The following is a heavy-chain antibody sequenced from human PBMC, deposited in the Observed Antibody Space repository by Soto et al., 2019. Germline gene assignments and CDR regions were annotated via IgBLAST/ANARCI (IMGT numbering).Heavy chain of an antibody. Sequence: TSETLSLTCTVSGGSISSGDYYWSWIRQAPGKGLEWVANIKQDGSEKYYVDSVKGRLTISRDNAKNSLYLQMNSLRAEDTAVHYCARDSRYDFWSGLYYYYYMDVWGKGTTVTVSS. CDR3: ARDSRYDFWSGLYYYYYMDV. CDR2: IKQDGSEK. D-gene: IGHD3-3*01. V-gene: IGHV3-7*01. J-gene: IGHJ6*03. CDR1: GGSISSGDYY.